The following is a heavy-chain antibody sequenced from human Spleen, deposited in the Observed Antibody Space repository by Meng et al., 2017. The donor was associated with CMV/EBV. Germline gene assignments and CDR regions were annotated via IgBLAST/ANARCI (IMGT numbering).Heavy chain of an antibody. D-gene: IGHD6-6*01. V-gene: IGHV4-31*02. Sequence: LRLSCIVSGGSISSGGYYWSWIRQHPVKGLEWIGYIYYTGNAYYNPSLKSRVNISVDTSKNQFSLKLSSVTAADTAVYYCARCSTSSEWFDPWGQGTLVTVSS. CDR3: ARCSTSSEWFDP. J-gene: IGHJ5*02. CDR1: GGSISSGGYY. CDR2: IYYTGNA.